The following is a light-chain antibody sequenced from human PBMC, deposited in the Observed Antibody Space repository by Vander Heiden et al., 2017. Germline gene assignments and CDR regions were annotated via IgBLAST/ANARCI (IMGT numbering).Light chain of an antibody. CDR3: QQSYSRGLT. J-gene: IGKJ4*01. Sequence: DIQMTQSPSSLSAPVGDRVTITCRASQSISSYLNWYQQKPGKAPKLLIYAASSLQSGVPSRFSGSGSGTDFTLTISSLQPEDFATYYCQQSYSRGLTFGGGTKVEIK. CDR2: AAS. CDR1: QSISSY. V-gene: IGKV1-39*01.